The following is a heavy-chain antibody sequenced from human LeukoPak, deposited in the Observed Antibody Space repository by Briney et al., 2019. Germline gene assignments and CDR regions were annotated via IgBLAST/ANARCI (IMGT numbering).Heavy chain of an antibody. Sequence: GGSLRLSCAASGFTFSSYAMSWVRQAPGKGLEWVSAISGSGGSTYYADSVKGRFTISRDNSKNTLYLQMNSLRAEDTAVYYCAKDLRYCSGGSCLAEYFQHWGQGTLVTVSS. CDR3: AKDLRYCSGGSCLAEYFQH. J-gene: IGHJ1*01. V-gene: IGHV3-23*01. CDR1: GFTFSSYA. D-gene: IGHD2-15*01. CDR2: ISGSGGST.